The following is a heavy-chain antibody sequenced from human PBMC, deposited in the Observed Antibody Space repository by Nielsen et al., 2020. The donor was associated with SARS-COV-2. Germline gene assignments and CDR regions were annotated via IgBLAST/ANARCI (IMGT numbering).Heavy chain of an antibody. CDR3: ARDAETTVTTRAFDI. D-gene: IGHD4-17*01. CDR1: GGSISSSSYY. Sequence: SETLSLTCTVSGGSISSSSYYWSWIRQPPGKGLEWIGYIYYSGSTYYNPSLKSRVTISVDTSKNQFSLKLSSVTAADTAVYYCARDAETTVTTRAFDIWGQGTMVTVSS. V-gene: IGHV4-30-4*01. J-gene: IGHJ3*02. CDR2: IYYSGST.